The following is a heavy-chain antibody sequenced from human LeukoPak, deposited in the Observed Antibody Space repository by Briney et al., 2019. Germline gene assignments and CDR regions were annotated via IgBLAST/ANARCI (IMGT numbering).Heavy chain of an antibody. D-gene: IGHD3-10*01. CDR3: ARDRVTMVRGAFDP. Sequence: PSETLSLTCAVYGGSFSGYYWSWVRQAPGKGLEWVSSISSSSSYIYYADSVKGRFTISRDNAKNSLYLQMNSLRAEDTAVYYCARDRVTMVRGAFDPWGQGTLVTVSS. CDR2: ISSSSSYI. CDR1: GGSFSGYY. V-gene: IGHV3-21*01. J-gene: IGHJ5*02.